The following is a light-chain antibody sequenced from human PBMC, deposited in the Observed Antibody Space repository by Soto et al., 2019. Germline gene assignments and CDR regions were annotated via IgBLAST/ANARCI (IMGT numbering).Light chain of an antibody. CDR1: QSISSY. CDR3: QQSYSTPYT. CDR2: AAP. V-gene: IGKV1-39*01. J-gene: IGKJ2*01. Sequence: DIQMTQSPSSLSASVGDRVTITCQASQSISSYLNWYQQKPGKAPKLLIYAAPSLQSGVPSRFSGSGSGTDFTLTISSLQPEDFATYYCQQSYSTPYTFGQGTKLEIK.